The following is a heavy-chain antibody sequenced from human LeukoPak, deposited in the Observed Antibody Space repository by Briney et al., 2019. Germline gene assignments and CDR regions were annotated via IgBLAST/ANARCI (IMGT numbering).Heavy chain of an antibody. D-gene: IGHD3-10*01. CDR2: INAGNGNT. V-gene: IGHV1-3*01. CDR3: ASFYYGSGSLFDY. CDR1: GYTFTSYA. J-gene: IGHJ4*02. Sequence: ASVKVSCKASGYTFTSYAMHWVRQAPGRRLEWMGWINAGNGNTKYSQKFQGRVTITRDTSASTAYMELSSLRSEDMAVYYCASFYYGSGSLFDYWGQGTLVTVSS.